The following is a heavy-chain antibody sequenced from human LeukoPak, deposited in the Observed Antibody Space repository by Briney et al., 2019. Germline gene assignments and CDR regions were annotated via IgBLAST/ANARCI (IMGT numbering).Heavy chain of an antibody. CDR3: ARDSEVSSGWYPFDY. J-gene: IGHJ4*02. D-gene: IGHD6-19*01. V-gene: IGHV1-46*01. CDR1: GYTFSRYY. Sequence: ASVKVSCKASGYTFSRYYMHWVRQAPGQGLEWMGIINPSGGSTSYAQKFQGRVTMTRDMSTSTVYMELSSLRSEDTAVYYCARDSEVSSGWYPFDYWGQGTLVTVSS. CDR2: INPSGGST.